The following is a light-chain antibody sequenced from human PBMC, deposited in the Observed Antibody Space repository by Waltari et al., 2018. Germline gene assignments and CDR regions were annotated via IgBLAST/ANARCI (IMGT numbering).Light chain of an antibody. CDR2: GNN. V-gene: IGLV1-40*01. Sequence: QSVLTQPPSVSGAPGQRVTISCNGRSSNIGADYDVNWYQQLPGTAPKPLIYGNNNRPSGVPDRFSGSKSGTSASLAITGLQAEDEADYFCQSYDSSLSDSYVFGTGTKVTVL. CDR1: SSNIGADYD. J-gene: IGLJ1*01. CDR3: QSYDSSLSDSYV.